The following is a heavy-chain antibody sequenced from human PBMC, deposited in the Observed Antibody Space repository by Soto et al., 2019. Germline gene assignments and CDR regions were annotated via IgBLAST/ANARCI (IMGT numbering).Heavy chain of an antibody. V-gene: IGHV3-23*01. CDR2: ISGSGGST. Sequence: DVQLLESGGGLVQPGGSLRLSCATSGFTFSRYAMRWVRQAPGKGLEWVSAISGSGGSTYYAASVKGRFTISRDNSKNTLYLQINSPGAADTSVYYCAKRAAGKAYDALYIWGQGTMVTV. CDR1: GFTFSRYA. D-gene: IGHD6-13*01. J-gene: IGHJ3*02. CDR3: AKRAAGKAYDALYI.